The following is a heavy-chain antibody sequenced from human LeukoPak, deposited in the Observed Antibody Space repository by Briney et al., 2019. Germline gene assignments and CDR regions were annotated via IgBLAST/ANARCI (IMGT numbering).Heavy chain of an antibody. Sequence: SQTLSLTCTVSGDSISSSDYYWSWIRQNPGKGLEWIGCISYSGNTNYNPSLRSRATISVDTSKKQLSLRLTSVTSADTAVYYCARQYDSWSGYPSYFDYWGQGTLVTVSS. CDR1: GDSISSSDYY. V-gene: IGHV4-31*03. J-gene: IGHJ4*02. CDR2: ISYSGNT. D-gene: IGHD3-3*01. CDR3: ARQYDSWSGYPSYFDY.